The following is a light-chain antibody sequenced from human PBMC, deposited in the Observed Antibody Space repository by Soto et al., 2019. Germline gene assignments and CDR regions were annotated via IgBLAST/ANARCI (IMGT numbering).Light chain of an antibody. CDR2: LNSDGSH. Sequence: QLVLTQSPSASASLGASVKPSCTLSSGHSTYAIAWHQQQPEKGPRYLMKLNSDGSHSKADGIPDRFSGSSSGAERYLTISSLQSEDEADYYCQAWGAGIRVFGGGTKLTVL. CDR3: QAWGAGIRV. CDR1: SGHSTYA. V-gene: IGLV4-69*01. J-gene: IGLJ2*01.